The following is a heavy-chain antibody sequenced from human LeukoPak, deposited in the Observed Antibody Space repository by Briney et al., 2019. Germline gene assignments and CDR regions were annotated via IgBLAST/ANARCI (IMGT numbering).Heavy chain of an antibody. CDR2: IRSKAYGGTT. CDR1: GFTFGDYA. Sequence: GRSLTLSCTASGFTFGDYAMSWVRQAPGKGLEWVGFIRSKAYGGTTEYAASVKGRFSISRDDSKSIAYLQMNSLKTEDTAVYYCTRDRHDLYCSGGSCYSAYAFDIWGQGTMVTVSS. D-gene: IGHD2-15*01. CDR3: TRDRHDLYCSGGSCYSAYAFDI. J-gene: IGHJ3*02. V-gene: IGHV3-49*04.